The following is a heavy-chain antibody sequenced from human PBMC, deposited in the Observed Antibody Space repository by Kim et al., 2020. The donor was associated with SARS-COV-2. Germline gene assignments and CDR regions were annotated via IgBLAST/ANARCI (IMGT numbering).Heavy chain of an antibody. CDR3: ASSGRELDAFDI. J-gene: IGHJ3*02. V-gene: IGHV4-34*01. D-gene: IGHD1-26*01. CDR2: INHSGST. Sequence: SETLSLTCAVYGGSFSGYYWSWIRQPPGKGLEWIGEINHSGSTNYNPSLKSRVTISVDTSKNQFSLKLSSVTAADTAVYYCASSGRELDAFDILGQGTMVTVSS. CDR1: GGSFSGYY.